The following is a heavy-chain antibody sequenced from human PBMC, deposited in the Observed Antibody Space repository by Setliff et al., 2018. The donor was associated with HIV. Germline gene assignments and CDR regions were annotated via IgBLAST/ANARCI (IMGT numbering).Heavy chain of an antibody. V-gene: IGHV3-74*03. CDR1: GFTFSPYW. D-gene: IGHD1-26*01. J-gene: IGHJ4*02. CDR3: AKNRPMSGVVGAVGLYFDY. Sequence: PGGSLRLSCAASGFTFSPYWMHWVRQAPGKGLVWVSRINSDGTSTTYADSVKGRFTISRDNSKNTLYLQMNSLRAEDTAVYYCAKNRPMSGVVGAVGLYFDYWGQGTLVTVSS. CDR2: INSDGTST.